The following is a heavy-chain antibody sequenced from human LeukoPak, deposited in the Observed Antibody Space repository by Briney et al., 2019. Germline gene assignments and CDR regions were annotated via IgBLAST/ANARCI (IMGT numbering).Heavy chain of an antibody. D-gene: IGHD5-18*01. J-gene: IGHJ4*02. V-gene: IGHV3-33*03. Sequence: PGRSLRLSCAASGLTFRNYGMHWVRQAPGKGLEWVAVIYYDGSNKYYADSVKGRFTISRDNSKNSLYLQMNSLRTEDTALYYCTKDMALGYSYEGGPFDYWGQGTLVTVSS. CDR1: GLTFRNYG. CDR3: TKDMALGYSYEGGPFDY. CDR2: IYYDGSNK.